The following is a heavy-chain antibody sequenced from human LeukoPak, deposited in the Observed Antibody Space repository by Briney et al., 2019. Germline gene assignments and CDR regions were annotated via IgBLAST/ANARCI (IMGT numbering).Heavy chain of an antibody. D-gene: IGHD5-18*01. CDR1: GYTFTSYG. Sequence: EASVKVSCKASGYTFTSYGISWVRQAPGQGLEWMGWISAYNGNTNYAQKLQGRVTMTTDTSTSTAYMELRSLRSDDTAVYYCARDARIQLWLRYYYYGMDVWGQGTTVTVSS. CDR2: ISAYNGNT. CDR3: ARDARIQLWLRYYYYGMDV. V-gene: IGHV1-18*01. J-gene: IGHJ6*02.